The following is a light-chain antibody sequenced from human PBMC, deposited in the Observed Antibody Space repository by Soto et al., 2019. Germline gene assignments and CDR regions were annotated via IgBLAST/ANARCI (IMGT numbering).Light chain of an antibody. CDR3: SSYTSSRTLDV. V-gene: IGLV2-14*03. CDR1: SSDIGDYNY. Sequence: QPVLTQPASVSGSPRQSITISCTGTSSDIGDYNYVSWFQQHPGKAPKLMIYDVSNRPSGVSNRFSGSKSGDTASLTISGLQAEDEADYYCSSYTSSRTLDVFGTGTKVTVL. CDR2: DVS. J-gene: IGLJ1*01.